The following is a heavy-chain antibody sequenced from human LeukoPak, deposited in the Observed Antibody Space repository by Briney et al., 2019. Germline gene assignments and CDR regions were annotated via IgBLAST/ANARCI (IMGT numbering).Heavy chain of an antibody. CDR3: AGTYCGGDCYSPRYYYYYMDV. J-gene: IGHJ6*03. V-gene: IGHV3-48*01. CDR1: GFTFSSYS. Sequence: PGGSLRLSCAASGFTFSSYSMNWVRQAPGKGLEWVSYISSSSSTIYYADSVKGRFTISRDNAKNSLYLQMNSLRAEDTAVYYCAGTYCGGDCYSPRYYYYYMDVWGKGTTVTVSS. CDR2: ISSSSSTI. D-gene: IGHD2-21*01.